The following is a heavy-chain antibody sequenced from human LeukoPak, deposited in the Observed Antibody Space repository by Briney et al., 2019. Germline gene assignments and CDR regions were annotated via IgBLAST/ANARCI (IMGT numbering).Heavy chain of an antibody. CDR3: ARARNKILAGYYSFDY. V-gene: IGHV4-4*02. J-gene: IGHJ4*02. CDR2: VYHSGNT. D-gene: IGHD3-9*01. Sequence: SETLSLTCTVSGGSISSNNWWSWVRLPPGKGLEWIGEVYHSGNTNYNPSLKSRVTIAGDKSNNQFSLRLTSVTAADTAVYYCARARNKILAGYYSFDYWGQGILVTVSP. CDR1: GGSISSNNW.